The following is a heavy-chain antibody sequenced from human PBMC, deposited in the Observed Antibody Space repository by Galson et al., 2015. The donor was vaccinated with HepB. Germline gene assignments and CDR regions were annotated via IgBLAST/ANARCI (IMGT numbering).Heavy chain of an antibody. D-gene: IGHD6-13*01. V-gene: IGHV1-18*01. Sequence: SVKVSCKASGYTFGNYDIIWVRQAPGQGLEWMGWISAYNGDTNYAQKVQDRVTMTTDTSTSTAYMELRSLRSDDTAVYYCARGIKYSISPFDYWGQGTLVTVSS. CDR3: ARGIKYSISPFDY. CDR2: ISAYNGDT. J-gene: IGHJ4*02. CDR1: GYTFGNYD.